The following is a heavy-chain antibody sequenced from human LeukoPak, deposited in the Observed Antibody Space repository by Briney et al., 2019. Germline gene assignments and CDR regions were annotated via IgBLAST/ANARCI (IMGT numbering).Heavy chain of an antibody. CDR1: GGSISSGGYY. J-gene: IGHJ4*02. D-gene: IGHD5-18*01. V-gene: IGHV4-31*03. Sequence: PSQTLSLTCIVSGGSISSGGYYWSWIRQHPGKGLEWIGYIYYSGSTYYNPSLKSRVTISVDTSKNQFSLKLSSVTAADTAVYYCARSGYSYGYSYFDYWGQGTLVTVSS. CDR3: ARSGYSYGYSYFDY. CDR2: IYYSGST.